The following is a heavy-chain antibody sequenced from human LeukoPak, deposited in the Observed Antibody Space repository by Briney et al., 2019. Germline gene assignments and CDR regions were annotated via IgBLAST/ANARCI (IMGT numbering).Heavy chain of an antibody. CDR1: GGSISSYY. Sequence: SETLSLTCTVSGGSISSYYWSWIRQPAGKGLEWIGRIHTSGSTNYNTSLKSRVTMSADTSKNQFSLKLSSVTAADTAVYYCARVSSSWYQDWYFDLWGRGTLVTVPS. CDR2: IHTSGST. D-gene: IGHD6-13*01. J-gene: IGHJ2*01. V-gene: IGHV4-4*07. CDR3: ARVSSSWYQDWYFDL.